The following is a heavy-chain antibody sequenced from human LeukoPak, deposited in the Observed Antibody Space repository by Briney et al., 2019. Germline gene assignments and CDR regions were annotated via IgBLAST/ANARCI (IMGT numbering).Heavy chain of an antibody. J-gene: IGHJ3*02. Sequence: ASVKVSCKASGYTFTGYYMHWVRQAPGQGLEWMGWINPNSGGTNYAQKFQGWVTMTRDTSISTAYMELSRLRSDDTAVYYCARDKYSSSWSDAFDIWGQETMVTVSS. D-gene: IGHD6-13*01. CDR2: INPNSGGT. CDR1: GYTFTGYY. CDR3: ARDKYSSSWSDAFDI. V-gene: IGHV1-2*04.